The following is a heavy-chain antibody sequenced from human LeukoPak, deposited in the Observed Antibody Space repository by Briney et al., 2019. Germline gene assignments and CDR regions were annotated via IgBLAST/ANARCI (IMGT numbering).Heavy chain of an antibody. Sequence: SETLSLTCTVSGGFISNSSYYWAWIRQPPGKGLEWLGSIYFSRDTYYNPSLNSRVTISVDTSKNQFSLRLTSVTAADTAIYYCARDGRSGYEDLWGPGTLVTVSS. CDR1: GGFISNSSYY. D-gene: IGHD5-12*01. CDR3: ARDGRSGYEDL. V-gene: IGHV4-39*07. CDR2: IYFSRDT. J-gene: IGHJ5*02.